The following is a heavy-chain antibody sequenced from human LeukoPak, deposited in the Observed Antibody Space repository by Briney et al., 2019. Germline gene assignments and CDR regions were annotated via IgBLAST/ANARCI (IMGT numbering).Heavy chain of an antibody. V-gene: IGHV3-11*01. D-gene: IGHD3-3*01. CDR2: ISSSGSTI. Sequence: GGSLRLSCAASGFTFSDYDMSWIRQAPGKGLERVSYISSSGSTIYYADSVKGRFTISRDNAKNSLCLQMNSLRADDTAVYYCARVRQYDFWSGHNWFDPWGQGTLVTVSS. CDR3: ARVRQYDFWSGHNWFDP. CDR1: GFTFSDYD. J-gene: IGHJ5*02.